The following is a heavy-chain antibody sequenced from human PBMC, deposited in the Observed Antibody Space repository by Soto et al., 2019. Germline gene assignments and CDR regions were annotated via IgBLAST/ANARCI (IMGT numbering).Heavy chain of an antibody. D-gene: IGHD1-26*01. J-gene: IGHJ5*02. V-gene: IGHV1-18*01. CDR2: LNTYNGNT. Sequence: QVQLVQSGAEVRKPGASVKVSCKASGYTFINYGISWVRQAPGQGLEWMGWLNTYNGNTNYAQKLQGRVTMTTDTSTRTAFMELRSLRSDDTAVYYCARDPVGPAGFDPWGQGTLVTVSS. CDR3: ARDPVGPAGFDP. CDR1: GYTFINYG.